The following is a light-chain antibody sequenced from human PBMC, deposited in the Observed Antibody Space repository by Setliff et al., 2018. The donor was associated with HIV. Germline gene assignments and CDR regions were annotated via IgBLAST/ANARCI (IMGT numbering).Light chain of an antibody. V-gene: IGLV2-14*01. CDR2: EVS. Sequence: QSALTQPASVSGSPGQSITISCTGTSSDVGGYDYVSWYQLHPGKTPKLMIFEVSNRPSGVSYRFSGSKSGNTASLTISGLWPEDEGDYFCCSYTSTSARVFGTGTKGTV. CDR1: SSDVGGYDY. J-gene: IGLJ1*01. CDR3: CSYTSTSARV.